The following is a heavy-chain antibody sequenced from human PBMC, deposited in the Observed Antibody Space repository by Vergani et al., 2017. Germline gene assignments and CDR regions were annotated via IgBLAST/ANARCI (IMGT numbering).Heavy chain of an antibody. D-gene: IGHD2-15*01. CDR1: GGSINSHNYY. CDR3: ARGSCLGGSCYKPLFDY. V-gene: IGHV4-61*02. Sequence: QVQLQESGPGLVKPSQTLSLTCTVSGGSINSHNYYWSWIRQPAGKGLEWIGRIHTSGSTNYNPSLNSRVTMSEDTSKNQFSLNLISVTAADTAVYFCARGSCLGGSCYKPLFDYWLEGSLVAVSS. CDR2: IHTSGST. J-gene: IGHJ4*02.